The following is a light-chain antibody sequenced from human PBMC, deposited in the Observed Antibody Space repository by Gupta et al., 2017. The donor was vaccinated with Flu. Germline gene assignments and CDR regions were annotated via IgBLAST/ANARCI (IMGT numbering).Light chain of an antibody. CDR2: EVS. J-gene: IGLJ3*02. V-gene: IGLV2-14*01. Sequence: QSALTQPASVSGSPGQSITISCTGTSSDVGGYNYVSWYQQHPGKAPNLMIYEVSNRPSGVSNRFSGSKSGNTASLTISGLQAEDEADYYCSSYTTSSTRTVFGGGTKLTVL. CDR1: SSDVGGYNY. CDR3: SSYTTSSTRTV.